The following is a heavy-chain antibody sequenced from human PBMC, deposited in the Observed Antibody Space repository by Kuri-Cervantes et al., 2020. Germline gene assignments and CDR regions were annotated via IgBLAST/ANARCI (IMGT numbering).Heavy chain of an antibody. D-gene: IGHD3-9*01. V-gene: IGHV4-39*01. CDR2: MHFSGNT. Sequence: GSLRLSCTVSGGSIRSGTVSWGWVRQSPGTGLEWIGTMHFSGNTYYNPSLKSRATVSVDTSKNQVFLKLSSVTAADAAVYYCARGRYSYYDILTGGMDVWGQGTTVTVSS. CDR1: GGSIRSGTVS. J-gene: IGHJ6*02. CDR3: ARGRYSYYDILTGGMDV.